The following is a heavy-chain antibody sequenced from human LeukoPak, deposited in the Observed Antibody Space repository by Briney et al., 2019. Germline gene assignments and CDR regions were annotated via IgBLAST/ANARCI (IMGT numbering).Heavy chain of an antibody. CDR2: IYYSGST. J-gene: IGHJ3*02. CDR3: ARARSIAAAGISGAFDI. V-gene: IGHV4-59*01. Sequence: PSETLSLTCAVYGGSFSGYYWSWIRQPPGKGLEWIGYIYYSGSTNYNPSLKSRVTISVDTSKNQFSLKLSSVTAADTAVYYCARARSIAAAGISGAFDIWGQGTMVTVSS. D-gene: IGHD6-13*01. CDR1: GGSFSGYY.